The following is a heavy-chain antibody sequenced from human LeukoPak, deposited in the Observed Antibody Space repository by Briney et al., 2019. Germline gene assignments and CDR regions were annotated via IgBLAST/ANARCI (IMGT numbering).Heavy chain of an antibody. CDR2: FHPVDSDT. D-gene: IGHD2-8*01. CDR1: EYRFTNYW. Sequence: GEALKISCKVSEYRFTNYWIGWVRQMPGKGLEWMVVFHPVDSDTKYSPSFEGQVTISAEKSIRTAYLQWSSLRASDTAMYYCARRGVQPADAFDIWGQGTMVTVSS. V-gene: IGHV5-51*01. J-gene: IGHJ3*02. CDR3: ARRGVQPADAFDI.